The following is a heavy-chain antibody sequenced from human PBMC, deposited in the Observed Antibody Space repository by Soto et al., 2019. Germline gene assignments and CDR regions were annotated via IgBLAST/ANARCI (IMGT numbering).Heavy chain of an antibody. J-gene: IGHJ6*02. CDR3: ARERAGRASPPSKKTYYYYGMDV. CDR1: GGTFSSYA. Sequence: ASVKVSCKASGGTFSSYAISWVRQAPGQGLEWMGGIIPTFGTANYAQKFQGRVTITADKSTSTAYMELSSLRSEDTAVYYCARERAGRASPPSKKTYYYYGMDVWGQGTTVTV. CDR2: IIPTFGTA. D-gene: IGHD6-13*01. V-gene: IGHV1-69*06.